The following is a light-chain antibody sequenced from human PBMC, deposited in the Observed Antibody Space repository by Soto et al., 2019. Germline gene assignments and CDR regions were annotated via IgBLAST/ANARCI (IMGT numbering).Light chain of an antibody. J-gene: IGLJ2*01. CDR2: DND. V-gene: IGLV1-51*01. CDR3: GTWNGGLSAV. CDR1: SFNIGNNY. Sequence: QSVLTQPPSVSAAPGQKVTISCSGSSFNIGNNYVSWYQQFPGTAPKLLIYDNDKRPSGIPDRFSGSKSGTSATLGITGLQTGDEADYYCGTWNGGLSAVFGGGTKLTVL.